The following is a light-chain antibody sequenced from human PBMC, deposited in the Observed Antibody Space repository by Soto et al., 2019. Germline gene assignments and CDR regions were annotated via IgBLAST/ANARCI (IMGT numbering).Light chain of an antibody. CDR1: QGISNY. V-gene: IGKV1-27*01. CDR3: QKYSSVPL. Sequence: DIPMTQSPSSLSASVGDRVTITCRASQGISNYIAWYQQKPGKAPKLLIYAASTLQSGVPSRFSGSGSGTDFTLTINSLQPEAVATYSCQKYSSVPLFGPGTKVDIK. CDR2: AAS. J-gene: IGKJ3*01.